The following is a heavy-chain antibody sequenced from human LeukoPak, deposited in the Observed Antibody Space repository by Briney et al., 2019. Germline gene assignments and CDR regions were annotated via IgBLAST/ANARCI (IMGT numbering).Heavy chain of an antibody. CDR1: GYTFTGYY. CDR3: ARGPSGSDN. V-gene: IGHV1-2*06. CDR2: INPDSGGT. D-gene: IGHD3-10*01. Sequence: GASVKVSCKVSGYTFTGYYLHWLRQAPGQGLEWMGRINPDSGGTNYAQKFQGRVTMTRDTSINTAYMDLSSLRSDDTAVYYCARGPSGSDNWGQGTLVTVSS. J-gene: IGHJ4*02.